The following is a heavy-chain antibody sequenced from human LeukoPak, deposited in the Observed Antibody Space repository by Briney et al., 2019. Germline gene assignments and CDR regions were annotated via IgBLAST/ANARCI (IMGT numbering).Heavy chain of an antibody. CDR3: ARQLPLRYFDWLEPGYFDY. Sequence: GGSLRLSCAASGFTFSSYSMNWVRQAPGKGLEWVSSISSSSYIYYADSVKGRFTISRDNAKNSLYLQMNSLRAEDTAVYYCARQLPLRYFDWLEPGYFDYWGQGTLVTVSS. J-gene: IGHJ4*02. CDR1: GFTFSSYS. CDR2: ISSSSYI. D-gene: IGHD3-9*01. V-gene: IGHV3-21*01.